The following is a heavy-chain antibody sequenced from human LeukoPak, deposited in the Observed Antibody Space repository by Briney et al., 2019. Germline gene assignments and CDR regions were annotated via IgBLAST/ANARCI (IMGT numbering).Heavy chain of an antibody. V-gene: IGHV3-21*01. CDR3: AREGDPPGFYYYHHLDV. CDR2: ISSGSSFQ. D-gene: IGHD3-16*01. Sequence: KPGGSLRLSCAASGFDFSIYAIDWVRQATGRGLEWVSSISSGSSFQNYADSVKGRFTISRDNAKNSVYLQMNRLRAEDTAVYFCAREGDPPGFYYYHHLDVWGKGTTVTVSS. CDR1: GFDFSIYA. J-gene: IGHJ6*03.